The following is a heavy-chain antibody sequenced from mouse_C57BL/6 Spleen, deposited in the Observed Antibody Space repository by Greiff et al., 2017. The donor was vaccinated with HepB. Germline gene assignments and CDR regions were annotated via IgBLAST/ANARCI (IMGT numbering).Heavy chain of an antibody. J-gene: IGHJ4*01. Sequence: EVNVVESGGGLVQPGGSLKLSCAASGFTFSDYYMYWVRQTPEKRLEWVAYISNGGGSTYYPDTVKGRFTISRDNAKNTLYLQMSRLKSEDTAMYYCARGGGYPYAMDYWGQGTSVTVSS. CDR3: ARGGGYPYAMDY. CDR1: GFTFSDYY. V-gene: IGHV5-12*01. CDR2: ISNGGGST. D-gene: IGHD2-2*01.